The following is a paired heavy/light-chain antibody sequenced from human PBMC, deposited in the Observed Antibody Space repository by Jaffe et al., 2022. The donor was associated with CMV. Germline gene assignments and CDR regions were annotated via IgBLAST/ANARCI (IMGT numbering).Light chain of an antibody. J-gene: IGLJ3*02. V-gene: IGLV1-51*01. CDR2: DNN. CDR3: GAWDTSLSAGV. Sequence: QSVLTQPPSVSAAPGQKVTISCSGSSSNIGNIGNNFVSWYQQLPGTAPKLLIYDNNQRPSGIPDRFSGSKSGTSATLAITGLQTGDEADYYCGAWDTSLSAGVFGGGTKLTVL. CDR1: SSNIGNIGNNF.
Heavy chain of an antibody. CDR2: ISSSSNYL. Sequence: EVQLVESGGGLVKPGGSLRLSCAASGFTFTSFSMNWVRQAPGKGLEWVSSISSSSNYLYYADSVKGRFTISRDNAKNSLYLQMNSLRAEDTAVYYCARDIADFWSGYHYYHGMDVWGQGTTVTVSS. CDR1: GFTFTSFS. D-gene: IGHD3-3*01. J-gene: IGHJ6*02. V-gene: IGHV3-21*02. CDR3: ARDIADFWSGYHYYHGMDV.